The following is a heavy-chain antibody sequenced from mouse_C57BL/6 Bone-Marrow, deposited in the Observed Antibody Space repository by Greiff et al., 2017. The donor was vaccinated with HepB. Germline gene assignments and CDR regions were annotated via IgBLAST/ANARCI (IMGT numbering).Heavy chain of an antibody. CDR2: VFPGSGGS. J-gene: IGHJ4*01. D-gene: IGHD1-1*01. Sequence: VQLQQPGAELVKPGASVKMSCRASGYTFTNNWITWVRQRPGQGLEWIGDVFPGSGGSNNNEKFKRRATLTVDTSSSTAYMQLSSLTSEDSAVYSCARDYGSSGGALDYWGQGTSVTVSS. V-gene: IGHV1-55*01. CDR3: ARDYGSSGGALDY. CDR1: GYTFTNNW.